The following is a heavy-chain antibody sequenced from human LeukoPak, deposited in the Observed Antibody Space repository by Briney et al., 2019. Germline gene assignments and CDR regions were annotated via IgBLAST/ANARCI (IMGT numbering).Heavy chain of an antibody. CDR1: GYTFTGYY. D-gene: IGHD2-2*01. J-gene: IGHJ6*02. CDR2: INPNSGGT. Sequence: ASVKVSCKASGYTFTGYYMHWVRQAPGQGLEWMGWINPNSGGTNYAQKFQGRVTMTRDTSISTAYMELSRLRSDDTAVYYCAADIVVVPAAFLERMDVWSQGTTVTVSS. V-gene: IGHV1-2*02. CDR3: AADIVVVPAAFLERMDV.